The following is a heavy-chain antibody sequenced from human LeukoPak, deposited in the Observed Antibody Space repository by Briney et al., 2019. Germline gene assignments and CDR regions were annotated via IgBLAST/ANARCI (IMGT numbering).Heavy chain of an antibody. CDR3: ARISTAVAGADY. D-gene: IGHD6-19*01. J-gene: IGHJ4*02. CDR2: IKQDESET. CDR1: GFTFSRSW. Sequence: PGGSLRLSCGAFGFTFSRSWMSWVRQAPGKGLEWVANIKQDESETYYVDSVKGRFNVSRDNTKNSLYLQMDSLRAEDTAVYYCARISTAVAGADYWGQGTLVTVSS. V-gene: IGHV3-7*01.